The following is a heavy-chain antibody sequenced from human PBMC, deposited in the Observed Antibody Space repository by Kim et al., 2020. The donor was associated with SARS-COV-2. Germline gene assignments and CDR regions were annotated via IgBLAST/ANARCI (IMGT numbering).Heavy chain of an antibody. V-gene: IGHV4-39*01. D-gene: IGHD3-22*01. CDR3: ASCDYYDSSGYYY. J-gene: IGHJ4*02. Sequence: NPSLKRRVTISGDTSKNQFSLKRSSVTAADTAVYYCASCDYYDSSGYYYWGQGTLVTVSS.